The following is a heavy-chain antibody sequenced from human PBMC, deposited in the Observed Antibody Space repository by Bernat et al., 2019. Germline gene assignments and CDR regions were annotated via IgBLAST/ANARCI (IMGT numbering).Heavy chain of an antibody. CDR1: GFTFDDYA. V-gene: IGHV3-9*01. CDR2: ISWNSGSI. Sequence: EVQLVESGGGLVQTGRSLRLTCAASGFTFDDYAMHLVRQAPGKGLEWVSGISWNSGSIGYADSVKGRFTISRDNAKNSLYLQMNSLRAEDTALYYCAKDTGSSTSSLSYMDVWGKGTTVTVSS. J-gene: IGHJ6*03. D-gene: IGHD2-2*01. CDR3: AKDTGSSTSSLSYMDV.